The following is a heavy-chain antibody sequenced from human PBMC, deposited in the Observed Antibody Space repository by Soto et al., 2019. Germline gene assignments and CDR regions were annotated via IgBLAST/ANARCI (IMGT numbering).Heavy chain of an antibody. V-gene: IGHV3-21*01. CDR2: ISSSSSYI. CDR1: GFTFSSYS. J-gene: IGHJ5*02. CDR3: ARDPVGPTLPYFASLYPHNWFDP. Sequence: GGSLRLSCAASGFTFSSYSMNWVRQAPGKGLEWVSSISSSSSYIYYADSVKGRFTISRDNAKNSLYLQMNSLRAEDTAGYYCARDPVGPTLPYFASLYPHNWFDPWGQGTLVTVSS. D-gene: IGHD3-9*01.